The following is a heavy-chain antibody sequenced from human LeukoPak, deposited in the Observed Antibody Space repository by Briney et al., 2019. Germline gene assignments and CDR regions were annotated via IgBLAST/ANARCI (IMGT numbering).Heavy chain of an antibody. CDR3: ARDYYDSSGPAY. CDR1: GGTFSSYA. V-gene: IGHV1-69*06. J-gene: IGHJ4*02. D-gene: IGHD3-22*01. CDR2: IIPIFGTA. Sequence: ASVKVSCKASGGTFSSYAISWVRQAPGQGLEWTGRIIPIFGTANYAQKFQGRVTITADKSTSTAYMELSSLRSEDTAVYYCARDYYDSSGPAYWGQGTLVTVSS.